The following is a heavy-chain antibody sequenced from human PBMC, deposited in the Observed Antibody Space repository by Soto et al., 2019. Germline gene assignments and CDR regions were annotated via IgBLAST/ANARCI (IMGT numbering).Heavy chain of an antibody. J-gene: IGHJ6*02. V-gene: IGHV3-23*05. CDR1: GFIFRNHV. D-gene: IGHD3-10*01. CDR2: IDNSGDGS. Sequence: EVQLLESGGGLVQPGGSLRLSCVASGFIFRNHVLNWVRQAPGKGLEWVSAIDNSGDGSFYADPVKGRFIISRDNSKSTLFLRMNSLGPEDTAVYYCARASDHYGSGNYPQLGTDVWGQGTTVTVSS. CDR3: ARASDHYGSGNYPQLGTDV.